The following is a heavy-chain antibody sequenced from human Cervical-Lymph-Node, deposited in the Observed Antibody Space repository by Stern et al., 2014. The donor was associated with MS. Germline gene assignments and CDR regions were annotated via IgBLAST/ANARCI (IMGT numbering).Heavy chain of an antibody. D-gene: IGHD6-13*01. Sequence: QVQLVESGAEVMKPGSSVKVSCKASGGTFSKFPSSWVRQAPGQGLEWMGGIFTVFGTPTYAQEFRGRVTITADVSTSTVYMELSSLRSDDTAVYYCALSSETSDRWYSLGYDLWGQGTLVTVSS. CDR1: GGTFSKFP. J-gene: IGHJ5*02. CDR3: ALSSETSDRWYSLGYDL. CDR2: IFTVFGTP. V-gene: IGHV1-69*01.